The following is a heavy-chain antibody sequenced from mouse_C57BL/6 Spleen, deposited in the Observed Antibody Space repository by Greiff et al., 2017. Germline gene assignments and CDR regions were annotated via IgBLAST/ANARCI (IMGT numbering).Heavy chain of an antibody. D-gene: IGHD2-4*01. V-gene: IGHV1-64*01. Sequence: QVQLQQPGAELVKPGASVKLSCKASGYTFTSYWMHWVKQRPGQGLEWIGMIHPNSGSTNYNEKFKSKATLTVDKSSSTAYMQLSSLTSEDSAVYYCARDDYYDSDGAYWGQGTTLTVSS. CDR3: ARDDYYDSDGAY. J-gene: IGHJ2*01. CDR2: IHPNSGST. CDR1: GYTFTSYW.